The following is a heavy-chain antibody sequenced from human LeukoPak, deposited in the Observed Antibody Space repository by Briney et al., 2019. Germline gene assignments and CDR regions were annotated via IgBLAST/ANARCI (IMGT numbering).Heavy chain of an antibody. J-gene: IGHJ4*02. D-gene: IGHD3-3*01. Sequence: GSLRLSCAASGFTFSSYAMSWIRQPPGKGLEWIGYIYYSGSTNYNPSLKSRVTISVDTSKNQFSLKLSSVTAADTAVYYCARGGTYYDFWSGYYSYYFDYWGQGTLVTVSS. CDR3: ARGGTYYDFWSGYYSYYFDY. V-gene: IGHV4-59*01. CDR2: IYYSGST. CDR1: GFTFSSYA.